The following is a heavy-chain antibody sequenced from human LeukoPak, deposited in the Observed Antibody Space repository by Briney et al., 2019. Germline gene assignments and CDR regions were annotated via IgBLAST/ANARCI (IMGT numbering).Heavy chain of an antibody. J-gene: IGHJ3*02. D-gene: IGHD3/OR15-3a*01. Sequence: GGSLRLSCAASGFTFSSYWMHWVRQAPGKGLVWVSRINTDGSSTSYADSVKGRFTISRDNAKNTLYLQMNSLRAEDTAVYYCARRRTGLGDAFDIWGQGTMVTVSS. CDR3: ARRRTGLGDAFDI. CDR1: GFTFSSYW. CDR2: INTDGSST. V-gene: IGHV3-74*01.